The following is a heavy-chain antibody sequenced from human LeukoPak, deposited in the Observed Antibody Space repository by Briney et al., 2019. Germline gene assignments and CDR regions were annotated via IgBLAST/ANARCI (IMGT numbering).Heavy chain of an antibody. CDR1: GFTFSSYA. J-gene: IGHJ4*02. CDR3: AKETSSSFDY. Sequence: GGSLRLSCAASGFTFSSYAMNWVRQAPGKGLEWVSGISNSGGSTYYADSVKGRFTISRDNSKNTLYLQMNSLRAEDTAVYYCAKETSSSFDYWGQEPLVTVSS. D-gene: IGHD6-6*01. V-gene: IGHV3-23*01. CDR2: ISNSGGST.